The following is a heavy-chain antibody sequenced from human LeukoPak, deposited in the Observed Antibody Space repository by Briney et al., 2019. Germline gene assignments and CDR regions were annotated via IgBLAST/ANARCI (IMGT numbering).Heavy chain of an antibody. V-gene: IGHV4-39*01. CDR1: GGSISSSSYY. Sequence: SETLSLTCTVSGGSISSSSYYWGWIRQPPGKGLEWIGSIYYSGSTYYNPSLKSRVTISVDTSKNQFSLKLSSVTAADTAVYYCARGGVLRYFDWLFRNWFDPWGQGTLVTVSS. CDR2: IYYSGST. D-gene: IGHD3-9*01. J-gene: IGHJ5*02. CDR3: ARGGVLRYFDWLFRNWFDP.